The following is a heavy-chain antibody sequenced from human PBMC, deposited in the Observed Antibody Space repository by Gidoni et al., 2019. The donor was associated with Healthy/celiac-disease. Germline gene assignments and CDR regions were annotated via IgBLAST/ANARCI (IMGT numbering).Heavy chain of an antibody. Sequence: EVQLVESGGGLVQPGGSLRLSCAASGFTFSSYWMSWVRQAPGKGLEWVANIKQDGSEKYYVDSVKGRFTISRDNAKNSLYLQMNSLRSEDTAVYYCAREAAAGMLHDAFDIWGQGTMVTVSS. D-gene: IGHD6-13*01. CDR2: IKQDGSEK. J-gene: IGHJ3*02. CDR1: GFTFSSYW. CDR3: AREAAAGMLHDAFDI. V-gene: IGHV3-7*01.